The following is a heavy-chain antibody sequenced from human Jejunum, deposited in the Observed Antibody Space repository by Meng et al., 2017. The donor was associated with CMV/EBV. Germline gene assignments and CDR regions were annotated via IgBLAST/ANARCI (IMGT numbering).Heavy chain of an antibody. CDR1: GYTFTNYG. D-gene: IGHD1-26*01. J-gene: IGHJ4*02. CDR3: ARVEVGITSGDY. V-gene: IGHV1-18*01. Sequence: HVAQSGVEVEQPGASVCVSCKASGYTFTNYGITWVPQAPGQGLEWMGWISAYNGNTNYAQTLQCRVTMTTDTSTSTAYMELGSLRSDDTAVYYCARVEVGITSGDYWGQGTLVTVSS. CDR2: ISAYNGNT.